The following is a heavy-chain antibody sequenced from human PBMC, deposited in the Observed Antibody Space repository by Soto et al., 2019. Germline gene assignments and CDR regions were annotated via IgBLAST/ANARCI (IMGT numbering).Heavy chain of an antibody. CDR1: GFTFSSYA. V-gene: IGHV3-30-3*01. D-gene: IGHD5-12*01. J-gene: IGHJ4*02. Sequence: QVQLVESGGGVVQPGRSLRLSCAASGFTFSSYAMHWVRQAPGKGLEWVAVISYDGSNKYYADSVKGRFTISRDNSKNTLYLQMNSLRAEDTAVYYCARDSYSGYDLGEIDYWGQGTLVTVSS. CDR2: ISYDGSNK. CDR3: ARDSYSGYDLGEIDY.